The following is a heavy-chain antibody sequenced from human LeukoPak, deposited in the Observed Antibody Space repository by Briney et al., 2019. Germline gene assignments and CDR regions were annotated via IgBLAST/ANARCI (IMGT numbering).Heavy chain of an antibody. D-gene: IGHD1-26*01. CDR3: ARRAKGSGSYDY. CDR2: IHYSGST. J-gene: IGHJ4*02. V-gene: IGHV4-59*01. Sequence: SETLSLTCSVSGGSISGYYCSWIRQPPGKGLEWIAYIHYSGSTNYNPSLKSRVTISVDTSKNQFSLKLSSVTAADTAVYYCARRAKGSGSYDYWGQGTLVTVSS. CDR1: GGSISGYY.